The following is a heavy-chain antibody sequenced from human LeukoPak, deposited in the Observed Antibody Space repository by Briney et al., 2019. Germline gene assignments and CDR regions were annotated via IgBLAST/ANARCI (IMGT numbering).Heavy chain of an antibody. Sequence: GASVKVSCKASGYTFTGYYIHWVRQAPGQGLEWMGWINPNGGGTNYAQNFQGRVTMTRDTSISTAYMELSSLRSDDTAVYYCARDTCNGGRCFNWFDPWGQGTLVTVSS. CDR3: ARDTCNGGRCFNWFDP. CDR1: GYTFTGYY. CDR2: INPNGGGT. J-gene: IGHJ5*02. V-gene: IGHV1-2*02. D-gene: IGHD2-15*01.